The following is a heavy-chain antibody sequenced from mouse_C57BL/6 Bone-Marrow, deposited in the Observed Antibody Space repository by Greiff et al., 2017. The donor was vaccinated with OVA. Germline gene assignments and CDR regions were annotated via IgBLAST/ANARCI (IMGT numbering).Heavy chain of an antibody. V-gene: IGHV3-6*01. J-gene: IGHJ4*01. CDR3: ARDGTFYAMDY. D-gene: IGHD1-1*02. CDR1: GYSITSGYS. Sequence: EVKLVESGPGLVKPSQSLSLTCSVTGYSITSGYSWNWIRQFPGNKLEWMGYISYDGSNNYNPSLKNRISITRDTSKNQFFLKLNSVTTEDTATYYCARDGTFYAMDYWGQGTSVTVSS. CDR2: ISYDGSN.